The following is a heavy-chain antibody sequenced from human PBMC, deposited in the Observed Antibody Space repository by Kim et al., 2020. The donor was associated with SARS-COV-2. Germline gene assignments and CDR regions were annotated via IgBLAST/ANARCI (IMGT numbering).Heavy chain of an antibody. CDR2: IHYGRTS. V-gene: IGHV4-39*01. D-gene: IGHD1-1*01. CDR3: ATLDIVDY. J-gene: IGHJ4*02. Sequence: SETLSLTCTVSGGSLSSSSFFWGWVRQPPGKGLEWIGSIHYGRTSYYSPSLKSRVSFSVDTSKNQVSLNLRSVTPADTAVYYCATLDIVDYWGQGTLVTVSS. CDR1: GGSLSSSSFF.